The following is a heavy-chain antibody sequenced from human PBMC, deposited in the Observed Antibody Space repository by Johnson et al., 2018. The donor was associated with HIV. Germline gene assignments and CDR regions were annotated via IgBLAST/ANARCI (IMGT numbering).Heavy chain of an antibody. J-gene: IGHJ3*02. CDR1: GFIFSDSW. CDR2: IYSGGTT. CDR3: ARDHLRRSHAFDI. D-gene: IGHD2-15*01. V-gene: IGHV3-66*01. Sequence: VQLVESGGGLVKPGGSLRLSCAASGFIFSDSWMHWVRQAPGKGLEWVSVIYSGGTTYYAYSVKGRFTISRDNSKNTLYLQMNSLRAEDTAVYYCARDHLRRSHAFDIWGQGTMVTVSS.